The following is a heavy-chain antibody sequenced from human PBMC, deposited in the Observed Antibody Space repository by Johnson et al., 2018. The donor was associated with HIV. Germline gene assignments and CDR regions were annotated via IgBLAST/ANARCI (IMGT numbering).Heavy chain of an antibody. V-gene: IGHV3-9*01. CDR1: GFTFDDYA. CDR2: ISWNSGSI. D-gene: IGHD4-17*01. Sequence: LVESGGGLVQPGRSLRLSCAASGFTFDDYAMHWVRQAPGKGLEWVSGISWNSGSIGYADSVKGRFIISRDNAKNSLYLQMNSLRAEDTAVYYCAGPVNGDTYAFDIWGQGTMVTVSS. J-gene: IGHJ3*02. CDR3: AGPVNGDTYAFDI.